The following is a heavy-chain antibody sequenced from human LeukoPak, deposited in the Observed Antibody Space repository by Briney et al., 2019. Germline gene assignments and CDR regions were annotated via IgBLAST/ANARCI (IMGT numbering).Heavy chain of an antibody. CDR2: IYTSGST. CDR1: GGSISSYY. V-gene: IGHV4-4*07. CDR3: ARAGFGNLGYGMDV. J-gene: IGHJ6*02. D-gene: IGHD3-16*01. Sequence: SETLSLTCTVSGGSISSYYSSWIRHPAGKGLEWIGRIYTSGSTNYNPSLKSRVTMSVDTSKNQFSLKLSPVTAADTAVYYCARAGFGNLGYGMDVWGQGTTVTVSS.